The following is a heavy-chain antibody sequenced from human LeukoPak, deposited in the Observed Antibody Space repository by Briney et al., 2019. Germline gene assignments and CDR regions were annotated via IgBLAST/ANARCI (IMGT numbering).Heavy chain of an antibody. J-gene: IGHJ4*02. V-gene: IGHV4-39*01. CDR2: IYYSGST. Sequence: SSETLSLTCAVSGGSISSSSYYWGWIRQPPGKGLEWIGNIYYSGSTYYNPSLTSRVTISVDTSKNQFSLKLSSVTAADTAVYYCARLDYGGHYFDYWGQGTLVTVSS. CDR1: GGSISSSSYY. D-gene: IGHD4-17*01. CDR3: ARLDYGGHYFDY.